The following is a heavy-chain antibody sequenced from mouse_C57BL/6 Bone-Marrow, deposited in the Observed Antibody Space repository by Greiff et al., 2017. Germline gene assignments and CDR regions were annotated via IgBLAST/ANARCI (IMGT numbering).Heavy chain of an antibody. CDR1: GYTFTDYN. CDR3: ERIYYDYPYYFDY. J-gene: IGHJ2*01. V-gene: IGHV1-18*01. CDR2: INPNNGGT. Sequence: VQLQQSGPELVKPGASVKIPCKASGYTFTDYNMDWVKQSHGKSLEWIGDINPNNGGTIYNQKFKGKATLTVDKSSSTAYMELRSLTSEDTAVYYCERIYYDYPYYFDYWGQGTTLTVSS. D-gene: IGHD2-4*01.